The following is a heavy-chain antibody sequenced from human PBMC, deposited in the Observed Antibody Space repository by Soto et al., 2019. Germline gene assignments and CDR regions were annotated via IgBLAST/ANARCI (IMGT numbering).Heavy chain of an antibody. CDR1: GYTFTSYG. D-gene: IGHD3-3*01. CDR2: ISAYNGNT. Sequence: ASVKVSCKASGYTFTSYGISWVRQAPGQGLEWMGWISAYNGNTNYAQKLQGRVTMTTDTSTSTAYMELRSLRSDDTAVYYCAREPDPARLTIVSPDAFDIWGQGTMVTVSS. CDR3: AREPDPARLTIVSPDAFDI. J-gene: IGHJ3*02. V-gene: IGHV1-18*01.